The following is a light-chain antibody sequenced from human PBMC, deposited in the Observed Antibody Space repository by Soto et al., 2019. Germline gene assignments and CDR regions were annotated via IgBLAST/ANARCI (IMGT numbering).Light chain of an antibody. Sequence: EVVMKQSPATLSVSPGERATLSCRASQTVSRNLAWYQQRPGQAPRLLIYDISNRATGVPARFSGSGSEAEFTLTIRSLQSEDFAVYFCQQYNNWPSFGQGTRLEI. CDR2: DIS. J-gene: IGKJ5*01. CDR3: QQYNNWPS. V-gene: IGKV3-15*01. CDR1: QTVSRN.